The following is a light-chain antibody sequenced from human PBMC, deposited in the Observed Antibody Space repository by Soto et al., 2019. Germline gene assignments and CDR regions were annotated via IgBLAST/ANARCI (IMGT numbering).Light chain of an antibody. J-gene: IGKJ1*01. V-gene: IGKV3-15*01. CDR1: QSLXSN. CDR2: AAS. CDR3: QQYNTWPWT. Sequence: MTQCPGILSVSPGERATVSCRASQSLXSNFAWYQQKPGQAPRILXIAASERVTTIPARLSGSGSGTEFTLSISSLQSDDCAAYYWQQYNTWPWTFGQGTKVDIK.